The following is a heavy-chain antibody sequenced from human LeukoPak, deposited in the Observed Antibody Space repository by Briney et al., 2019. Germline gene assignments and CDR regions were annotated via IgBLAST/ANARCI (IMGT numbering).Heavy chain of an antibody. CDR1: GGSFSGYY. Sequence: SQTLSLTCAVYGGSFSGYYWSWIRQPPGKGLEWIGEINHSGSTNYNPSLKSRVTISVDTSKNQFSLKLSSVTAADTAVYYCARGGSTGTTTLFSSNNWFDPWGQGTLVTVSS. CDR3: ARGGSTGTTTLFSSNNWFDP. V-gene: IGHV4-34*01. D-gene: IGHD1-1*01. CDR2: INHSGST. J-gene: IGHJ5*02.